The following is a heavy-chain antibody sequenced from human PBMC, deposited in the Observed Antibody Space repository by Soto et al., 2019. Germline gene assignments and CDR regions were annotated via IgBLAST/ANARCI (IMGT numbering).Heavy chain of an antibody. CDR2: INPSGGST. CDR1: GYTFTSYY. Sequence: ASVKVSCKASGYTFTSYYMHWVRQAPGQGLEWMGIINPSGGSTSYAQKFQGRVTMTRDTSTSTVYMELSSLRSEDTAVYYCARDLKNYYDSRGYYPYFDYCGQGTLVTVSS. V-gene: IGHV1-46*01. CDR3: ARDLKNYYDSRGYYPYFDY. D-gene: IGHD3-22*01. J-gene: IGHJ4*02.